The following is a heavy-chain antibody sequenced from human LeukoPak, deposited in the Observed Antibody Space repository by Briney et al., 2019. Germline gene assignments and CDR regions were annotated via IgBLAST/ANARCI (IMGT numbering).Heavy chain of an antibody. V-gene: IGHV3-74*01. CDR2: IYVDGRTT. CDR1: GFTFSNYW. Sequence: GGSLRLSCVASGFTFSNYWMHWVRQPPGKGLVWVSRIYVDGRTTNYADSVKGRFTISRDNAKNTVYLQMNSLRAEDTAVYYCAKWLGGWFLSSMYYFDYWGQGTLVTVSS. CDR3: AKWLGGWFLSSMYYFDY. J-gene: IGHJ4*02. D-gene: IGHD3-10*01.